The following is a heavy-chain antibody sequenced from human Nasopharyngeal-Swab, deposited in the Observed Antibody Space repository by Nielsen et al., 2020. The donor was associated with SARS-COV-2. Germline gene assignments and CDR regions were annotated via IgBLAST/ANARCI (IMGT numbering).Heavy chain of an antibody. D-gene: IGHD2-2*01. Sequence: GSLKISCAASGFTFSSYWMSWVRQAPGKGLEWVANIKQDGSEKYYVDSVKGRFTISRDNAKNSLYLQMNSLRAEDTAVYYCARDRDYAGAFDIWGQGTMVTVSS. V-gene: IGHV3-7*01. CDR1: GFTFSSYW. CDR2: IKQDGSEK. CDR3: ARDRDYAGAFDI. J-gene: IGHJ3*02.